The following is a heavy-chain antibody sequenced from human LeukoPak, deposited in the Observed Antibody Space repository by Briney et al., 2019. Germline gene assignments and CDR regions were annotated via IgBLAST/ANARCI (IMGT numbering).Heavy chain of an antibody. CDR2: IIPIFGTA. CDR3: AGSSQNYYDSSGYYPPTG. Sequence: ASVKVSCKASGGTFSSYAISWVRQAPGQGLEWMGGIIPIFGTANYAQKFQGRVTITADESTSTAYMELSSLRSEDTAVYYCAGSSQNYYDSSGYYPPTGWGQGTLVTVSS. V-gene: IGHV1-69*13. J-gene: IGHJ4*02. CDR1: GGTFSSYA. D-gene: IGHD3-22*01.